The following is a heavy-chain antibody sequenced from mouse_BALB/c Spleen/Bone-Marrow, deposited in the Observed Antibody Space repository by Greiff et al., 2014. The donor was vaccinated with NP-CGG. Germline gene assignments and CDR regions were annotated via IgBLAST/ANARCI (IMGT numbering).Heavy chain of an antibody. CDR3: VRQGNWDGYFDV. Sequence: DVQLVESGGGLVKPGGSLKLSCAASGFAFSSYDMSWVRQTPEKRLEWVATISSGGSCTYYPDSVKGRFTISRDNARNTLYLQMSSLRSEDTASYYCVRQGNWDGYFDVWGAGTTVPVSS. D-gene: IGHD4-1*01. J-gene: IGHJ1*01. CDR2: ISSGGSCT. V-gene: IGHV5-9*02. CDR1: GFAFSSYD.